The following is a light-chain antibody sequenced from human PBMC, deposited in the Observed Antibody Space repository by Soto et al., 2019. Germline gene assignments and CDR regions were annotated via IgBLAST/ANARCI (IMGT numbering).Light chain of an antibody. Sequence: QSVLTQPPSASGTPGQRVTISCSGNNSNIGSNTVDWYQQLPGTAPKLLIYSNNQRPSGVPDRFSGSKSGTSASLAISGLQSEDEADYYCAAWDDSLNVYVFGTGTKVTV. CDR2: SNN. CDR1: NSNIGSNT. J-gene: IGLJ1*01. CDR3: AAWDDSLNVYV. V-gene: IGLV1-44*01.